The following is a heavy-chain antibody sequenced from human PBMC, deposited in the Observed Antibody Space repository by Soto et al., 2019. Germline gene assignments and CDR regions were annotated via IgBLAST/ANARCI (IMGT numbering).Heavy chain of an antibody. J-gene: IGHJ3*02. CDR1: GFTVSSNY. CDR2: IYSGGST. D-gene: IGHD2-21*01. V-gene: IGHV3-53*04. Sequence: EVQLVESGGGLVQPGGSLRLSCAASGFTVSSNYMSWVRQAPGKGLEWVSVIYSGGSTYYADSVKGRFTISRHNSKNTLYLQMNRLRAEDTAVYYCARGSHLLWWAFDIWGQGTMVTVYS. CDR3: ARGSHLLWWAFDI.